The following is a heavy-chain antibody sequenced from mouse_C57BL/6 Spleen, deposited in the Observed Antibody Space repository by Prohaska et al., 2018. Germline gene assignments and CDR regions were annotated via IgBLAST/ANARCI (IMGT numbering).Heavy chain of an antibody. CDR1: GYTFTDYE. D-gene: IGHD3-1*01. CDR3: TPRATYAMDY. J-gene: IGHJ4*01. V-gene: IGHV1-15*01. Sequence: QVQLQQSGAELVRPGASVTLSCKASGYTFTDYEMHWVKQTPVHGLEWIGAIDPETGGTAYNQKFKGKAILTADKSSSTAYMELRSLTSEDSAVYYCTPRATYAMDYWGQGTSVTVSS. CDR2: IDPETGGT.